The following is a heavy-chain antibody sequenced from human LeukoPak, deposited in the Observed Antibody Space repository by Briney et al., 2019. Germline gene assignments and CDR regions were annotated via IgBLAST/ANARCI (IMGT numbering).Heavy chain of an antibody. Sequence: GGSLRLSCAASGFTFSSYSMNWVRQAPGKGLEWVSSISSSSSYIYYADSVKGRFTISRDNAKNSLYLQMNSLRAEDTVVYYCARSTVVYWYFDLWGRGTLVTVSS. CDR1: GFTFSSYS. D-gene: IGHD4-23*01. CDR3: ARSTVVYWYFDL. CDR2: ISSSSSYI. V-gene: IGHV3-21*01. J-gene: IGHJ2*01.